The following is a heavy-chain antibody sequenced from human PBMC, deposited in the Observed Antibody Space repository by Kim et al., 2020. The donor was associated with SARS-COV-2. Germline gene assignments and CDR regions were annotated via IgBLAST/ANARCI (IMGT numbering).Heavy chain of an antibody. CDR1: GGTFSSYA. Sequence: SVKVSCKASGGTFSSYAISWVRQAPGQGLEWMGGIIPIFGTANYAQKFQGRVTITADESTSTAYMELSSLRSEDTAVYYCARAQHNYDFWSGPNWFDPWGQGTLVTVSS. V-gene: IGHV1-69*13. D-gene: IGHD3-3*01. CDR3: ARAQHNYDFWSGPNWFDP. J-gene: IGHJ5*02. CDR2: IIPIFGTA.